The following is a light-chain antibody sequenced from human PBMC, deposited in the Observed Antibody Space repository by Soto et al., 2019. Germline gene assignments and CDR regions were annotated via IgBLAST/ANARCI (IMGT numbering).Light chain of an antibody. Sequence: DIQMTQSPSSLSASVGDRVTITCRASQSISSYLNWYQQKPGQAPKLLIYAASSLPSGVPSMFSGSGSRTDFTLTISSLQPEDFATYCWQRSYWLFTFGPGTKLEIK. CDR2: AAS. J-gene: IGKJ2*01. CDR3: QRSYWLFT. V-gene: IGKV1-39*01. CDR1: QSISSY.